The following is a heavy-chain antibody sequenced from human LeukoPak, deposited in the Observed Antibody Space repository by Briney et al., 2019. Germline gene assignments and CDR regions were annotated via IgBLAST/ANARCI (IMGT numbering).Heavy chain of an antibody. D-gene: IGHD3-3*01. Sequence: GGSLRLSCAASGFTFSSYSMNWVCQAPGKGLEWVSSISSSSSYIYYADSVKGRFTISRDNAKNSLYLQMNSLRAEDTAVYYCARALRFLGTNDYWGQGTLVTVSS. V-gene: IGHV3-21*01. CDR2: ISSSSSYI. CDR3: ARALRFLGTNDY. CDR1: GFTFSSYS. J-gene: IGHJ4*02.